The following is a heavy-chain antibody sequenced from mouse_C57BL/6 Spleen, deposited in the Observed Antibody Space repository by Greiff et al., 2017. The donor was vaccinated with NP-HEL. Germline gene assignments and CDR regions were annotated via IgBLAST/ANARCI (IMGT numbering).Heavy chain of an antibody. V-gene: IGHV1-26*01. D-gene: IGHD1-1*01. Sequence: EVQLQQSGPELVKPGASVKISCKASGYTFTDYYMNWVKQSHGKSLEWIGDINPNNGGTSYNQKFKGKATLTVDKSSSTAYMELRSLTSEDSAVYYCARASGSSPSDYWGQGTSVTVSS. J-gene: IGHJ4*01. CDR2: INPNNGGT. CDR3: ARASGSSPSDY. CDR1: GYTFTDYY.